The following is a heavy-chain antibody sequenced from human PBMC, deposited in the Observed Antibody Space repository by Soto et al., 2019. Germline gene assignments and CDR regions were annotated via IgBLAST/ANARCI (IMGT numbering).Heavy chain of an antibody. V-gene: IGHV4-34*01. CDR1: GGSFSGYY. J-gene: IGHJ3*02. D-gene: IGHD6-13*01. CDR3: ARMSSSWYSSRADAFDI. Sequence: ASETLSLTCAVYGGSFSGYYWSWIRQPPGKGLEWIGEINHSGSTNYNPSLKSRVTISVDTSKNQFSLKLSSVTAADTAVYYCARMSSSWYSSRADAFDIWGQGTMVTVSS. CDR2: INHSGST.